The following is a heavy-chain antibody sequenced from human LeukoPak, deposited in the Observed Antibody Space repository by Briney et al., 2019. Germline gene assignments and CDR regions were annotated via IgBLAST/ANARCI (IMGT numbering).Heavy chain of an antibody. CDR3: ASADSSSWTQLDY. Sequence: PGRSLRLSCAASGFTFSSYAMHWVRQAPGKGLEWVAVISYDGSNKYYADSVKGRFTISRDNSKNTLYLQMNSLRAEDTAVYYCASADSSSWTQLDYWGQGTLVTVSS. CDR2: ISYDGSNK. V-gene: IGHV3-30*04. CDR1: GFTFSSYA. D-gene: IGHD6-13*01. J-gene: IGHJ4*02.